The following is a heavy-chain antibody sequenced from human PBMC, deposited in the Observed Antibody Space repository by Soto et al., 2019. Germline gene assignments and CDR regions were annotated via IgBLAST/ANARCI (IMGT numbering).Heavy chain of an antibody. Sequence: QVQLVQSGAEVKKPGASVKVSCKASGYTFSDHDINWVRKATGQGPEWLGWMNPNSGDTGYAQNFQGRVTMTRDNSIRTAYMELSSLRSEDTAVYYCARVGGNWNDDYFDYWGQGTLVTVSS. CDR2: MNPNSGDT. J-gene: IGHJ4*02. D-gene: IGHD1-1*01. CDR3: ARVGGNWNDDYFDY. V-gene: IGHV1-8*01. CDR1: GYTFSDHD.